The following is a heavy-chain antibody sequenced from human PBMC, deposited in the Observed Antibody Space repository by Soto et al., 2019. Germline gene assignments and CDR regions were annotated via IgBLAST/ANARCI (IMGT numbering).Heavy chain of an antibody. J-gene: IGHJ6*02. CDR3: VKGRGSYEVKFGMDV. Sequence: SLRLSCAASGFTFDDFAMHWVRQAPGKGLEWVSGVDWNSGSTAYADSVKGRFTISRDNARNSLYLQMNSLRAEGTALYYCVKGRGSYEVKFGMDVWGQGTTVTVSS. CDR1: GFTFDDFA. V-gene: IGHV3-9*01. CDR2: VDWNSGST. D-gene: IGHD6-25*01.